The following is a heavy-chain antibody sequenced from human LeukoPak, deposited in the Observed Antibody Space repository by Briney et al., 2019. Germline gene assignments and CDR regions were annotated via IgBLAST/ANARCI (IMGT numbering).Heavy chain of an antibody. CDR1: GFTFSSYA. V-gene: IGHV3-66*01. J-gene: IGHJ4*02. CDR2: IYSGGST. D-gene: IGHD2-15*01. CDR3: ARDIYCSGGSCTHY. Sequence: PGGSLRLSCAASGFTFSSYAMSWVRQAPGEGLEWVSVIYSGGSTYYADSVKGRFTISRDNSKNSLYLQMNSLRAEDTAVYYCARDIYCSGGSCTHYWGQGTLVTVSS.